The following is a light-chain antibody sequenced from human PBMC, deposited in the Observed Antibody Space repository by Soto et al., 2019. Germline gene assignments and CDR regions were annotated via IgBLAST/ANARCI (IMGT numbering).Light chain of an antibody. Sequence: DIQMTQSPSTLSASVGDRVTITCRASQSISSWLAWYQQKPGKAPKLLIHGASSLESGVPSRFSGSGSGTEFTLTISSLQPDDFATHYCQQYDTFSTFGQGTKVEIK. V-gene: IGKV1-5*01. CDR3: QQYDTFST. CDR1: QSISSW. J-gene: IGKJ1*01. CDR2: GAS.